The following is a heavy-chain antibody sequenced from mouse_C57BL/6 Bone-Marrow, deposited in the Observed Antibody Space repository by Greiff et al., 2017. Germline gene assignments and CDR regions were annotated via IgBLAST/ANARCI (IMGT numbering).Heavy chain of an antibody. V-gene: IGHV3-8*01. CDR1: GYSITSDY. D-gene: IGHD1-1*01. CDR2: ISYSGST. CDR3: ARGGTTVPSYWYFDV. J-gene: IGHJ1*03. Sequence: DVMLVESGPGLAKPSQTLSLTCSVTGYSITSDYWNWIRKFPGNKLEYMGYISYSGSTYYNPSLNSIISITRATYKNQYYLQLNSGTTEDTATYYCARGGTTVPSYWYFDVWGTGTTVTVSS.